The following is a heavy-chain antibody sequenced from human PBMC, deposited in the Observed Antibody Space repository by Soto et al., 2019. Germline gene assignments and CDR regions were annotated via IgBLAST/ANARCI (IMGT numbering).Heavy chain of an antibody. CDR2: TYSGGST. CDR3: ARKLSGAVQGWAYGMDV. J-gene: IGHJ6*02. D-gene: IGHD1-26*01. CDR1: GFTVSTYN. Sequence: PGVSLRLSCAASGFTVSTYNMIWVRQAPVKGLEWVSVTYSGGSTQYADSVKGRFTVSRDNSKNTLYLQMSSLRDEDTAVYYCARKLSGAVQGWAYGMDVWGRGTTVTVS. V-gene: IGHV3-53*01.